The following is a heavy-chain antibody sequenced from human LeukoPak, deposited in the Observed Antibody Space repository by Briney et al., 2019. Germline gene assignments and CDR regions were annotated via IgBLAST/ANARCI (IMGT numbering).Heavy chain of an antibody. V-gene: IGHV1-8*02. Sequence: GASETVSFNSSVYAFSVNDINWVRQGTRQGREWMGWMKPNSGNTGNAHKFQGRVTMTRANSATTDYMELRGLKAEDTAVYYCARGYNWNVQKEFDYWGQGTLVTVSS. CDR3: ARGYNWNVQKEFDY. CDR2: MKPNSGNT. CDR1: VYAFSVND. D-gene: IGHD1-20*01. J-gene: IGHJ4*02.